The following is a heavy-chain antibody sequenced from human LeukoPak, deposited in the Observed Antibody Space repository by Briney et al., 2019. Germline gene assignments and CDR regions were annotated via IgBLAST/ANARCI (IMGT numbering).Heavy chain of an antibody. J-gene: IGHJ4*02. CDR1: GGSFSGYY. CDR2: ISGSGGST. Sequence: PSETLSLTCAVYGGSFSGYYWSWVRQAPGKGLEWVSAISGSGGSTYYADSVKGRFTISRDNSKNTLYLQMNSLRAEDTAVYYCAKEFVGVDYWGQGTLVTVSS. CDR3: AKEFVGVDY. D-gene: IGHD1-26*01. V-gene: IGHV3-23*01.